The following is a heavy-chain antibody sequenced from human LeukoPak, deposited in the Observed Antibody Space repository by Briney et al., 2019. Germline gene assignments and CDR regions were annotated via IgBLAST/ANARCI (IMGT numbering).Heavy chain of an antibody. J-gene: IGHJ3*02. CDR2: IYYSGST. Sequence: PSQTLSLTCTVSGGSISSGGYYWSWIRQHPGKGLEWIGYIYYSGSTYYNPSLKSRVTISVDTSKNQFSLKLSSVTAADTAVYYCAREGYDGRGAFDIWGQGTMVTVSS. CDR1: GGSISSGGYY. V-gene: IGHV4-31*03. CDR3: AREGYDGRGAFDI. D-gene: IGHD3-3*01.